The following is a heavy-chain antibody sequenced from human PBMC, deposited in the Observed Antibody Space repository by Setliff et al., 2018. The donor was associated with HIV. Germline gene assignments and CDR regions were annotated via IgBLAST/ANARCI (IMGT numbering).Heavy chain of an antibody. D-gene: IGHD2-15*01. CDR1: GFSFRNSFYN. CDR3: ARGGASSKYLDP. J-gene: IGHJ5*02. V-gene: IGHV4-39*07. Sequence: SETLSLTCTVSGFSFRNSFYNWGWIRQPPGKGLEWIGTIYYSGTTNYNPSLKSRVTLSVDTSKNQFSLSLTSVTGADTAVYYCARGGASSKYLDPWGQGTLVTVSS. CDR2: IYYSGTT.